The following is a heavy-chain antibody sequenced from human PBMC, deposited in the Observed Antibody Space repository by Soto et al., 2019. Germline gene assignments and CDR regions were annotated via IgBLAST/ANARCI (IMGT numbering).Heavy chain of an antibody. J-gene: IGHJ4*02. V-gene: IGHV4-34*01. D-gene: IGHD3-22*01. CDR3: ARGGTMIVVAPFDY. CDR2: INHSGST. CDR1: GGSFSGYY. Sequence: SETLSLTCAVYGGSFSGYYWSWIRQPPGKGLEWIGEINHSGSTNYNPSLKSRVTISVDTSKNQFSLKLSSVTAADTAAYYCARGGTMIVVAPFDYWGQGTL.